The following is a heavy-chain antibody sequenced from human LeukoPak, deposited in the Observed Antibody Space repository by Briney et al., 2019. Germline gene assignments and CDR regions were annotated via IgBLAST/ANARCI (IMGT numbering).Heavy chain of an antibody. Sequence: SQTLSLTCTVSGGSISSYYWSWIRQPPGKGLEWIGYIYNSGSTNYNPSLKSRVTISIDTSKNQFSLKLSSVTAADTAVYYCGAESERWLVRSWGQGTLVTVSS. CDR2: IYNSGST. CDR1: GGSISSYY. V-gene: IGHV4-59*01. CDR3: GAESERWLVRS. J-gene: IGHJ4*02. D-gene: IGHD6-19*01.